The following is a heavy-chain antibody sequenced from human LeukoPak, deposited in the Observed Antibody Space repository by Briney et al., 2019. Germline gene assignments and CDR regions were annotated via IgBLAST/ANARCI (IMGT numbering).Heavy chain of an antibody. Sequence: GGSLRLSCAASGFTFSSYAMHWGRQAPRKGLEWVAVISYDGSNKYYADSVKGRFTISRDNSKNTLFLQMNSLRAEDTAVYYCARGSIAAPDCWGQGTLVTVSS. CDR2: ISYDGSNK. J-gene: IGHJ4*02. D-gene: IGHD6-13*01. V-gene: IGHV3-30-3*01. CDR1: GFTFSSYA. CDR3: ARGSIAAPDC.